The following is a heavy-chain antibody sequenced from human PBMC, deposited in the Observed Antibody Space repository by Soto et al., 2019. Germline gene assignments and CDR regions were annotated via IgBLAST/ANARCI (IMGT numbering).Heavy chain of an antibody. J-gene: IGHJ6*03. Sequence: GGSLRLSCAASGFTFSSYAMSWVRQAPGKGLEWVSAISGSGGSTYYADSVKGRFTISRDNSKNTLYLQMNSLRAEDTAVYYCAKVSWDIVVVPAAMPVLEGVDYYYYYMDVWGKGTTVTVSS. CDR1: GFTFSSYA. CDR3: AKVSWDIVVVPAAMPVLEGVDYYYYYMDV. V-gene: IGHV3-23*01. D-gene: IGHD2-2*01. CDR2: ISGSGGST.